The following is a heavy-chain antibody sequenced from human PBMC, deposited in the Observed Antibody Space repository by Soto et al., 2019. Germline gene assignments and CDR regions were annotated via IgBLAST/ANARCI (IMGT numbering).Heavy chain of an antibody. Sequence: GGSLRLSCAASGFTFSTYSMNWVRQAPGKGLEWVSNIKSSSSTIYYMDSVKGRFTISRDNAKNSLYLQMNSLRAEDTAVYYCATHPYSSGWYCWGQGTLVTVSS. J-gene: IGHJ4*02. CDR2: IKSSSSTI. CDR3: ATHPYSSGWYC. V-gene: IGHV3-48*01. CDR1: GFTFSTYS. D-gene: IGHD6-13*01.